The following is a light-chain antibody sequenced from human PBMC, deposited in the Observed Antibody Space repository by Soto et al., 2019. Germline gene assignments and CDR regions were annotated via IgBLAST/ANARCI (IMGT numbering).Light chain of an antibody. V-gene: IGKV1-8*01. Sequence: AIRMTQSPSSLSASTGDRVTITCRASQGISSYLAWYQQKPGKAPKLLIYAASTLQSGLPSRFSGSGSGTDSTLTIACRQSEDFAPYSCKQYYGYPGTFGPGTKVNIK. CDR3: KQYYGYPGT. J-gene: IGKJ3*01. CDR2: AAS. CDR1: QGISSY.